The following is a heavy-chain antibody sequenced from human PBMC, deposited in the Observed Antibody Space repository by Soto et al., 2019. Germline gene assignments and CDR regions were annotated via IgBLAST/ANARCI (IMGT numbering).Heavy chain of an antibody. CDR3: ARDLTTVSPGPLGY. Sequence: PGGSLRLSCAASGFTFSSYGMHWVRQAPGKGLEWVAVIWYDGSAEYYADSVKGRFTISRDNSNNTLYLQMTSLRADDTAVYYCARDLTTVSPGPLGYWGQGTQVTVSS. J-gene: IGHJ4*02. CDR2: IWYDGSAE. V-gene: IGHV3-33*08. D-gene: IGHD4-4*01. CDR1: GFTFSSYG.